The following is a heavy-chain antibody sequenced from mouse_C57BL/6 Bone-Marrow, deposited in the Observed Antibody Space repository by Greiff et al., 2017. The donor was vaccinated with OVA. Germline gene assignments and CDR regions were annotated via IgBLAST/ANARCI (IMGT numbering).Heavy chain of an antibody. V-gene: IGHV14-4*01. Sequence: VQLQQSGAELVRPGASVKLSCTASGFNIKDDYMHWVKQRPEQSLEWIGWIDPENGDTEYASKFQGKATITADTSSNTAYLQLSSLTSEDTAVYYCRFFWYFDVWGTGTTVTVSS. J-gene: IGHJ1*03. CDR3: RFFWYFDV. CDR2: IDPENGDT. CDR1: GFNIKDDY.